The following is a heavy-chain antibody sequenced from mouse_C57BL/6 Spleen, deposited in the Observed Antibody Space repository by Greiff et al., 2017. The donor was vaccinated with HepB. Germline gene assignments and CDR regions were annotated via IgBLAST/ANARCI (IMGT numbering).Heavy chain of an antibody. CDR2: ISSGSSTI. D-gene: IGHD1-1*01. Sequence: EVKLVESGGGLVKPGGSLKLSCAASGFTFSDYGMHWVRQAPEKGLEWVAYISSGSSTIYYADTVKGRFTLSRDNAKNTLFLQMTSLRSEDTAMYYCARSITTVVDYFDYWGQGTTLTVSS. J-gene: IGHJ2*01. CDR3: ARSITTVVDYFDY. CDR1: GFTFSDYG. V-gene: IGHV5-17*01.